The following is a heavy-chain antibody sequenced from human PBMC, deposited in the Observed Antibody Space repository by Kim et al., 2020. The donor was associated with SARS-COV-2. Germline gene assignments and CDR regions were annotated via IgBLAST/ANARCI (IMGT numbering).Heavy chain of an antibody. CDR3: AREISSGWWRAPFDY. D-gene: IGHD6-19*01. CDR1: GYTFTSYA. V-gene: IGHV7-4-1*02. CDR2: INTNTGNP. J-gene: IGHJ4*02. Sequence: ASVKVSCKASGYTFTSYAMNWVRQAPGQGLEWMGWINTNTGNPTYAQGFTGRFVFSLDTSVSTAYLQISSLKAEDTAVYYCAREISSGWWRAPFDYWGQGTLVTVSS.